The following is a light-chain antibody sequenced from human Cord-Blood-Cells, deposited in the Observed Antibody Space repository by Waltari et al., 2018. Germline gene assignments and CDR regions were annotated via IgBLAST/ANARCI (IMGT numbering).Light chain of an antibody. J-gene: IGKJ2*01. CDR1: QSISSY. V-gene: IGKV1-39*01. Sequence: GDRVTITCRASQSISSYLNWYQQKPGKAPKLLIYAASSLQSGVPSSFSGSGSGTDFTLTISSLQPEDFATYYCKQSYSTPYTFGQGTKLEIK. CDR2: AAS. CDR3: KQSYSTPYT.